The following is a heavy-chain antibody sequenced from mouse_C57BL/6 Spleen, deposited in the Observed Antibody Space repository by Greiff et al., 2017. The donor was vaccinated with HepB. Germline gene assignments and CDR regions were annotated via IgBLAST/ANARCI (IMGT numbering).Heavy chain of an antibody. CDR3: ARQITTAKGDYFDY. CDR1: GFTFSSYG. CDR2: ISSGGSYT. J-gene: IGHJ2*01. D-gene: IGHD1-2*01. V-gene: IGHV5-6*02. Sequence: DVKLVESGGDLVKPGGSLKLSCAASGFTFSSYGMSWVRQTPDKRLEWVATISSGGSYTYYPDSVKGRFTISRDNAKNTLYLQMSSLKSEDTAMYYCARQITTAKGDYFDYWGQGTTLTVSS.